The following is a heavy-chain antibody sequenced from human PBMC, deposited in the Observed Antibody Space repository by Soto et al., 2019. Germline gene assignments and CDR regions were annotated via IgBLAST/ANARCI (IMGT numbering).Heavy chain of an antibody. CDR3: ARAVAVPASCDY. CDR1: GYSFTSYA. CDR2: INAGNGNT. D-gene: IGHD6-19*01. J-gene: IGHJ4*02. V-gene: IGHV1-3*05. Sequence: QVQLVQSGAEEKKPGASVKVSCNASGYSFTSYAMHWVRQAPGQRLEWMGWINAGNGNTKYSQKFQGRVTITRDTSASTAYMELSSLRSEDTAMYYCARAVAVPASCDYWGQGTLVTVSS.